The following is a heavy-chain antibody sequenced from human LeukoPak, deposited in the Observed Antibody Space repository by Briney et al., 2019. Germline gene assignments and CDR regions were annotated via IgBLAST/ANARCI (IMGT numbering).Heavy chain of an antibody. CDR2: IYTSGST. V-gene: IGHV4-4*07. D-gene: IGHD4-17*01. CDR1: GGSISIYY. Sequence: SETLSLTCTVSGGSISIYYWSWIRQPAGKGLEWIGHIYTSGSTNYNPSLKSRVTMSIDTSKNQFSPTLSSVTAADTAVYYCARGPTTVTRAFDYWGQGSLVTVSS. J-gene: IGHJ4*02. CDR3: ARGPTTVTRAFDY.